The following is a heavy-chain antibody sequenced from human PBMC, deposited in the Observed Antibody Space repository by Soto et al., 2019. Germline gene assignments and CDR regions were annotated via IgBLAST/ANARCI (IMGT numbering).Heavy chain of an antibody. V-gene: IGHV1-18*01. CDR2: ISGHNGNT. CDR1: GYTFTNHG. CDR3: ARDLYPLAYYFDY. J-gene: IGHJ4*02. Sequence: QVQLVQSGAEVKKPGASVKVSCKASGYTFTNHGISWVRQAPGQGLEWLGWISGHNGNTKYAQRLQGRVTMTTDTSTSTAYMELRSLKSDATAVYYCARDLYPLAYYFDYWGQGTLVTVSS.